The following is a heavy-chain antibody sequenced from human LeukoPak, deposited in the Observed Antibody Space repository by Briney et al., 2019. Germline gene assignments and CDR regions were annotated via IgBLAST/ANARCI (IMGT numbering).Heavy chain of an antibody. CDR2: IYPGDSDT. CDR3: ARRRGWYDGEFDY. V-gene: IGHV5-51*01. CDR1: GYSFTSYW. Sequence: GESLKISCQGSGYSFTSYWIGWVRQMPGKGLEWMGIIYPGDSDTRYSPSFRGQVTISADKSISTAYLQWSSLKASDTAMYYCARRRGWYDGEFDYWGQGTLVTVSS. D-gene: IGHD6-19*01. J-gene: IGHJ4*02.